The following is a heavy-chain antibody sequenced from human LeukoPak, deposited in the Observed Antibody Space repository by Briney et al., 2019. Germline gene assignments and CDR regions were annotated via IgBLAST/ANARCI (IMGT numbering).Heavy chain of an antibody. CDR1: GFTFSSYA. J-gene: IGHJ4*02. CDR2: ISGSGGST. Sequence: GGSLRLSCAASGFTFSSYAMSWVRRAPGKGLEEVSAISGSGGSTYYADSVKGRFTISRDNSKNTPYLQMNSLRAEDTAVYYCAKNDRRYYGSGSYYVDYWGQGTLVTVSS. CDR3: AKNDRRYYGSGSYYVDY. V-gene: IGHV3-23*01. D-gene: IGHD3-10*01.